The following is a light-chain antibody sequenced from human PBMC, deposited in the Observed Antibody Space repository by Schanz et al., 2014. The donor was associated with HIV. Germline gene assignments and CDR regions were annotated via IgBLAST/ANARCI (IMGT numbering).Light chain of an antibody. J-gene: IGKJ1*01. Sequence: EMVMTQSPATLSVSPGERATLSCRASQSVTSDLAWYQQKPGQAPRLLIYGASTRATGIPGRFSGSGSGTDFTLVISRLEPEDFALYYCQRYDSSLWTFGQGTNVEI. CDR2: GAS. CDR1: QSVTSD. V-gene: IGKV3-15*01. CDR3: QRYDSSLWT.